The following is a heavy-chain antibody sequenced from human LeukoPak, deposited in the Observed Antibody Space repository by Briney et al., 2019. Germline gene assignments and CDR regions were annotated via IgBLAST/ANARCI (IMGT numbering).Heavy chain of an antibody. CDR3: ARDREAWFGELLMDY. CDR1: GYTFTGYA. D-gene: IGHD3-10*01. J-gene: IGHJ4*02. Sequence: ASVKVSCKASGYTFTGYAMHWVRQAPGQRLEWMGWINAGNGNTKYSQKFQGRVTITRDTSASTAYMELSSLRSEDTAVYYCARDREAWFGELLMDYWGQGTLVTVSS. V-gene: IGHV1-3*01. CDR2: INAGNGNT.